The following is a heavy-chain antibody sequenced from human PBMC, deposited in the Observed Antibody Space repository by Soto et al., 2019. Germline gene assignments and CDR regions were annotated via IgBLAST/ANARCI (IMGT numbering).Heavy chain of an antibody. D-gene: IGHD2-15*01. V-gene: IGHV3-30*18. Sequence: QVQLVESGGGVVQPGRSLRLSCAASGFTFSSYGMHWVRQAPGKGLEWVAVISYDGSNKYYADSVKGRFTISRDNXKXTLYLQMNSRRAEDTAVYYCAKAYCSGGSCYGGQDYWGQGTLVTVSS. J-gene: IGHJ4*02. CDR2: ISYDGSNK. CDR3: AKAYCSGGSCYGGQDY. CDR1: GFTFSSYG.